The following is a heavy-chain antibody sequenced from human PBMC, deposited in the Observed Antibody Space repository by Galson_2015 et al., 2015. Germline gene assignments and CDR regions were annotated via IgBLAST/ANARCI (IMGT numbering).Heavy chain of an antibody. CDR3: ARDGRSYYGASAFDI. V-gene: IGHV4-59*01. CDR1: GGSISSYY. CDR2: IYYSGST. D-gene: IGHD1-26*01. Sequence: ETLSLTCTVSGGSISSYYRSWIRQPPGKGLEWIGYIYYSGSTNYNPPLKSRVAISVDTSKNQFSLKLSSVTAADTAVYYCARDGRSYYGASAFDIWGQGTMVTVSS. J-gene: IGHJ3*02.